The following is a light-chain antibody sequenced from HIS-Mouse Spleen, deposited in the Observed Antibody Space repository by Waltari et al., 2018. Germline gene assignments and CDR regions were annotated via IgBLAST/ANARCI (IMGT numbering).Light chain of an antibody. CDR1: QSISSY. Sequence: DIQMTQSPSSLSASVGDRVTITCRASQSISSYLNWYQQKPGKGPKHLIYAASSVQSGVPSRFSSSGSGTDFTLTISSLQPEDFATYYCQQSYSTPRTFGQGTKVEIK. V-gene: IGKV1-39*01. CDR2: AAS. CDR3: QQSYSTPRT. J-gene: IGKJ1*01.